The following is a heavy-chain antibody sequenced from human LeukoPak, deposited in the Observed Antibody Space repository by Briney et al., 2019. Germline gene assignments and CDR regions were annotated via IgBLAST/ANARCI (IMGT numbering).Heavy chain of an antibody. CDR2: IKTDGSSP. V-gene: IGHV3-74*01. CDR1: GFTFSIYW. CDR3: AIPGQIAFIYGPRPMDV. Sequence: QPGGSLRLSCAASGFTFSIYWIHWVRQAPGKGLVWVSRIKTDGSSPSYADSVKGRFTISRDNAKNTLYLQMNSLRAEDTAVYYCAIPGQIAFIYGPRPMDVWGKGTTVTVSS. D-gene: IGHD3-10*01. J-gene: IGHJ6*04.